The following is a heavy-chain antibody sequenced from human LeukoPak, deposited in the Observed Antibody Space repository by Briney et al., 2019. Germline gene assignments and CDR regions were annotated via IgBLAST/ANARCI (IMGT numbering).Heavy chain of an antibody. CDR3: ARASPYYYDSSGPKGGAFDI. J-gene: IGHJ3*02. Sequence: GGSLRLSCAASGFTFSTYNMTWVRQAPGKGLEWVSYISSSGSTIYYADSVKGRFTISRDNAKNSLYLQMNSLRAEDTAAYYCARASPYYYDSSGPKGGAFDIWGQGTMVTVSS. D-gene: IGHD3-22*01. CDR1: GFTFSTYN. V-gene: IGHV3-48*04. CDR2: ISSSGSTI.